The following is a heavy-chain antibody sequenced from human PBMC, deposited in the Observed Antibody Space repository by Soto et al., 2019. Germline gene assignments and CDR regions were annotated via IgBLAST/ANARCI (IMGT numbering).Heavy chain of an antibody. CDR3: ARFRSTAAADY. CDR2: FYGGGST. J-gene: IGHJ4*02. Sequence: DVQLVESGGTLVQPGGSLRLSCAASGFTVGDNYMSWVRQAPGKGLECVSVFYGGGSTYYADSVKGRFTISRDNSKNTLYLQMNSLRAEDTAVYYYARFRSTAAADYWGQGTLVIVSS. V-gene: IGHV3-66*01. D-gene: IGHD6-13*01. CDR1: GFTVGDNY.